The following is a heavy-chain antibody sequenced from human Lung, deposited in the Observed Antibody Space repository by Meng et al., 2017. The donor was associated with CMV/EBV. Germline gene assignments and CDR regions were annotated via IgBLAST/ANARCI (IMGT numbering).Heavy chain of an antibody. CDR1: GFTFSSYA. J-gene: IGHJ4*02. CDR2: ISGSGGST. V-gene: IGHV3-23*01. CDR3: AKDLEAYCGGGGVY. D-gene: IGHD2-21*01. Sequence: GGSLRLSCAASGFTFSSYAMSWVRQAPGKGLEWVSAISGSGGSTYYADSVKGRFTISRDNSKNTLYLQMNSLRAEDTAVYYCAKDLEAYCGGGGVYWGQGXLDTVSS.